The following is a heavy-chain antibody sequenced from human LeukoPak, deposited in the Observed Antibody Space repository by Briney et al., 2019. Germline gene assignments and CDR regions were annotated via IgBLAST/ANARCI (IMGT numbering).Heavy chain of an antibody. CDR2: IYYSGSA. CDR3: ARRRITMVQGVIPPGVAFDI. D-gene: IGHD3-10*01. Sequence: SETLSLTCTVSGGSISSSSYYWGWIRQPPGKGLEWIRSIYYSGSAYYNPSLKSRVTISVDTSKNQFSLKLSSVTAADTAVYYCARRRITMVQGVIPPGVAFDIRGQGTMVTVSS. J-gene: IGHJ3*02. V-gene: IGHV4-39*01. CDR1: GGSISSSSYY.